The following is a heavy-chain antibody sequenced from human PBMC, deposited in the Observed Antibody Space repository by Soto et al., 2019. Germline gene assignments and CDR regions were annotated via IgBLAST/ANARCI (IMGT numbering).Heavy chain of an antibody. V-gene: IGHV3-23*01. CDR2: ISGSSIFS. J-gene: IGHJ4*02. CDR1: GFTFSSCP. CDR3: AKQMENTGWYFFDY. D-gene: IGHD6-19*01. Sequence: GGSLRLSCAAPGFTFSSCPMSWVRQAPGKGLEWVSTISGSSIFSYYADSVKGRFTISRDNSKSTLYLQMNSLRAEDTAVYYCAKQMENTGWYFFDYWGPGTLVTVSS.